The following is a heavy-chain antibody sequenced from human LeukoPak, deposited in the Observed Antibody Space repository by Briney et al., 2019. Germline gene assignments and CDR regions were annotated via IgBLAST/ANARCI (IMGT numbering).Heavy chain of an antibody. J-gene: IGHJ4*02. V-gene: IGHV5-51*01. CDR1: GYSFTSYW. CDR3: ARLPYGSGTFNDY. CDR2: IYPGDSDT. D-gene: IGHD3-10*01. Sequence: GESLKISCKGSGYSFTSYWIGWVRQMPGKGLEWMGIIYPGDSDTRYSPSFQGQVTISADKSISTAYPQWSSLKASDTAMYYCARLPYGSGTFNDYWGQGTLVTVPS.